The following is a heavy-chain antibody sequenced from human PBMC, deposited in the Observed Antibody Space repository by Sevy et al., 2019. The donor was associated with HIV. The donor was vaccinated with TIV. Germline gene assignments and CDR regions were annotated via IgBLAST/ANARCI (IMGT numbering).Heavy chain of an antibody. D-gene: IGHD2-2*01. Sequence: GGSLRLSCAASGFTFSDYAMNWVRQAPGKGLEWVSAINGKGRSTHYTDSVEGRFTISRDNAKSTLYLEMNSLRVEDTAVYYCAKTINSGGGVVPAANYYYYGLDVWGQGTTLTVSS. CDR2: INGKGRST. CDR1: GFTFSDYA. V-gene: IGHV3-23*01. J-gene: IGHJ6*02. CDR3: AKTINSGGGVVPAANYYYYGLDV.